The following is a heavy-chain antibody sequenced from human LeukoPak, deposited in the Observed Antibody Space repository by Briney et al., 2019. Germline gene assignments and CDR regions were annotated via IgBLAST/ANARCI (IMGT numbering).Heavy chain of an antibody. V-gene: IGHV4-34*01. D-gene: IGHD6-13*01. CDR1: GGSFSGYY. CDR3: ARDSSSSVDY. CDR2: INHSGST. J-gene: IGHJ4*02. Sequence: MPSETLSLTCAVYGGSFSGYYWSWIRQPPGKGLEWIGEINHSGSTNYNPSLKSRVTISVDTSKNQFSLKLSSVTAADTAVYYCARDSSSSVDYWGQGTLVTV.